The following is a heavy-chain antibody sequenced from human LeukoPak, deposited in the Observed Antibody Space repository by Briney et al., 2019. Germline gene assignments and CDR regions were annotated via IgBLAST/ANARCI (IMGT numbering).Heavy chain of an antibody. J-gene: IGHJ4*02. D-gene: IGHD1-26*01. V-gene: IGHV4-59*08. Sequence: SETLSLTCSVSGGSISSYYWSWIRQPPGKGLEWIGYIYYSGSTNYNPSLKSRVTISVDTSKNQFSLKLSSVTAADTAVYYCARYGSGSSTFGYWGQGTLVTVSS. CDR1: GGSISSYY. CDR2: IYYSGST. CDR3: ARYGSGSSTFGY.